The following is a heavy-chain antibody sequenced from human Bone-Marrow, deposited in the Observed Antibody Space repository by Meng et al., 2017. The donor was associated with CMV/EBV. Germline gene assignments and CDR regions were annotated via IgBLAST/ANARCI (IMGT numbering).Heavy chain of an antibody. V-gene: IGHV4-30-4*01. CDR2: IYYSGST. CDR1: DYY. D-gene: IGHD3-22*01. Sequence: DYYWSWIRQPPGKGLEWIGYIYYSGSTYYNPSLKSRVTISVDTSKNQFSLKLSSVTAADTAVYYCARDRGGYNDSSGYPIPGLVDYWGQGTLVTVSS. J-gene: IGHJ4*02. CDR3: ARDRGGYNDSSGYPIPGLVDY.